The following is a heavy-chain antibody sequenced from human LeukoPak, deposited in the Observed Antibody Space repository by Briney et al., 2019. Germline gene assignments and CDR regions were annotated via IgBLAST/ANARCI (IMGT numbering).Heavy chain of an antibody. CDR1: GFTFSSYW. J-gene: IGHJ6*02. D-gene: IGHD3-22*01. Sequence: GGSLRLSCAASGFTFSSYWMSWVRQAPGKGLEWVANIKQDGSEKYYVDSVKGRFTISRDNAKNSLYLQMNSLRAEDTAVYYCARDVSSGYYYYYGMDVWGQGTTVTVSS. CDR3: ARDVSSGYYYYYGMDV. CDR2: IKQDGSEK. V-gene: IGHV3-7*01.